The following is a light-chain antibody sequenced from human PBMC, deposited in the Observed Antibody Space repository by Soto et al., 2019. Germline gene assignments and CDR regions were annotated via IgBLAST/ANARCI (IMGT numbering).Light chain of an antibody. CDR3: QQYGSSPLIIT. V-gene: IGKV3-20*01. CDR2: GAS. Sequence: EIVLTQSPGTLSLSPGERATLSCRASQSISSSYLAWYQQRPGQAPRLLIYGASSRATGIPDRFSGSGSGTDFTLTISRRQPEDFAVYYCQQYGSSPLIITFGPGTKVDIK. J-gene: IGKJ3*01. CDR1: QSISSSY.